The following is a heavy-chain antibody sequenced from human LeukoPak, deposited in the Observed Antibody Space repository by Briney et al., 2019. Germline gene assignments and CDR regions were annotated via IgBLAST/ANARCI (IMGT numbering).Heavy chain of an antibody. CDR3: ARGGTYGYY. CDR2: IYYSGST. CDR1: GDSISGYY. J-gene: IGHJ4*02. V-gene: IGHV4-59*01. D-gene: IGHD5-18*01. Sequence: SETLSLTCTVSGDSISGYYWSWIRRPPGKGLEWIGNIYYSGSTNYNPSLKSRVTISVDTSKNQFSLKLNSVTSADTAVYYCARGGTYGYYWGQGTLVTVSS.